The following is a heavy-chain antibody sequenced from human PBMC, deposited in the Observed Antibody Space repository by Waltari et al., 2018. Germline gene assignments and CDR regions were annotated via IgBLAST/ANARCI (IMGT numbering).Heavy chain of an antibody. CDR1: GGSISSSSYY. V-gene: IGHV4-39*07. J-gene: IGHJ3*02. CDR2: IYYSGST. D-gene: IGHD5-12*01. CDR3: ARAGLIVATRGWAFDI. Sequence: QLQLQESGPGLVKPSETLSLTCTVSGGSISSSSYYWGWIRQPPGKGLEWIGSIYYSGSTYYNPSLKSRVTISVDTSKNQFSLKLSSVTAADTAVYYCARAGLIVATRGWAFDIWGQGTMVTVSS.